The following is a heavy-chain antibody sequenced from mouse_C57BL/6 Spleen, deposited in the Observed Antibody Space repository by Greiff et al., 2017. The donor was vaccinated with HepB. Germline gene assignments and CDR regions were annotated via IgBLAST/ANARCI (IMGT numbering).Heavy chain of an antibody. J-gene: IGHJ2*01. CDR1: GFTFSSYA. CDR3: AREELDYFDY. Sequence: EVMLVESGGGLVKPGGSLKLSCAASGFTFSSYAMSWVRQTPEKRLEWVATISDGGSYTYYPDNVKGRFTISRDNAKNNLYLQMSHLKSEDTAMYYCAREELDYFDYWGQGTTLTVSS. V-gene: IGHV5-4*01. CDR2: ISDGGSYT. D-gene: IGHD4-1*01.